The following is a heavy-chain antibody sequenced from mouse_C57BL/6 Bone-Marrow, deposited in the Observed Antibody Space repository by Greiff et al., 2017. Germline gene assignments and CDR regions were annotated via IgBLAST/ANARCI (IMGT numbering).Heavy chain of an antibody. V-gene: IGHV1-81*01. CDR2: IYPRSGTT. J-gene: IGHJ4*01. Sequence: QVHVKQSGAELARPGASVKLSCKASGYTFTSYGISWVKQRTGQGLEWIGEIYPRSGTTYYNEKFKGKATLTADKSSSTAYMELRSLTSEDSAVYFCASPPSTVGMDYWGQGTSVTVSS. CDR3: ASPPSTVGMDY. D-gene: IGHD1-1*01. CDR1: GYTFTSYG.